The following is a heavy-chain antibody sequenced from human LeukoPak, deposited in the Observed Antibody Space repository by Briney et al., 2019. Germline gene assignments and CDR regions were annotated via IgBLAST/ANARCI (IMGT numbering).Heavy chain of an antibody. CDR2: FDPEDGET. CDR3: AKCSSSTGCRYNWFDP. CDR1: GYTLTELS. J-gene: IGHJ5*02. Sequence: ASVKVSCKVSGYTLTELSMHWVRQAPGKGLEWMGGFDPEDGETIYAQKFQGRVTMTEDTSTDTAYMELSSLRSEDTAVYYCAKCSSSTGCRYNWFDPWGQGTLVTVSS. D-gene: IGHD2-2*01. V-gene: IGHV1-24*01.